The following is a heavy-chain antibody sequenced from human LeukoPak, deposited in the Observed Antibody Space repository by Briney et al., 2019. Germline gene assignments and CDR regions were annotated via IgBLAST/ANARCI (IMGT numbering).Heavy chain of an antibody. CDR3: ARDLAWGAFDY. D-gene: IGHD7-27*01. V-gene: IGHV3-53*01. J-gene: IGHJ4*02. CDR1: GFTVSSNY. CDR2: IYSGGRT. Sequence: PGGSLRLSCAASGFTVSSNYMGWVRQAPGKGLEWVSVIYSGGRTYYADSVKGRFTISRDNSKNTLYLQMNSLRVEDTAVYYCARDLAWGAFDYWGQGTLVSVSS.